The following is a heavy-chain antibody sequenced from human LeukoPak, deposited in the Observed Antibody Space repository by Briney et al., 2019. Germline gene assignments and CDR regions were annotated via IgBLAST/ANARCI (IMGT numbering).Heavy chain of an antibody. CDR2: ISGSGGST. Sequence: GTSLRLSCVASGFTFSRYGIHWVRQPPGKGLEWVSAISGSGGSTYYADSVRGRFTISRDNSKNTLYLQMNSLRAEDTAVYYCAKVVPGPFGDYYGSGSYYPFYYYYGMDVWGQGTTVTVSS. D-gene: IGHD3-10*01. J-gene: IGHJ6*02. CDR1: GFTFSRYG. V-gene: IGHV3-23*01. CDR3: AKVVPGPFGDYYGSGSYYPFYYYYGMDV.